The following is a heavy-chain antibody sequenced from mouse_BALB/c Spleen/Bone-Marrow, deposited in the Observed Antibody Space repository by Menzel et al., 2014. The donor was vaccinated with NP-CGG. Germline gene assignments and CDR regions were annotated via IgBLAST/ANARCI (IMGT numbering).Heavy chain of an antibody. J-gene: IGHJ3*01. V-gene: IGHV1S135*01. Sequence: EVQLQESGPELEKPGASVKISCKASGYSFTGYNMNWVKQSDGRSLEWIGNIDPYYGGTSYSQKFRDKATLTVDKSSSTAYMQLTSLTSEDSAVYYCARNHFGSNSLGYWGQGTLVTVSA. CDR1: GYSFTGYN. CDR2: IDPYYGGT. D-gene: IGHD1-1*01. CDR3: ARNHFGSNSLGY.